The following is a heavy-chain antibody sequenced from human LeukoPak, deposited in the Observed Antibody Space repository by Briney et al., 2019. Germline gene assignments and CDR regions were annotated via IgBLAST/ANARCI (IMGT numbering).Heavy chain of an antibody. CDR3: ARDSPNCGGDCYYSDY. Sequence: PGGSLRLSCAASGFTFSSYWMSWVRQAPGKGLEWAANIKQDGSEKYYVDSVKGRFTISRDNAKNSLYLQMNSLRAEDTAVYYCARDSPNCGGDCYYSDYWGQGTLVTVSS. V-gene: IGHV3-7*01. CDR2: IKQDGSEK. CDR1: GFTFSSYW. J-gene: IGHJ4*02. D-gene: IGHD2-21*02.